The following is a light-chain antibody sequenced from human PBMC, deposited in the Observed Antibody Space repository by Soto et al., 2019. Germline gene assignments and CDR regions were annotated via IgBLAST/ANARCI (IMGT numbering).Light chain of an antibody. CDR1: QSVSSY. V-gene: IGKV3-20*01. J-gene: IGKJ1*01. CDR3: QQYGSSGT. Sequence: LTQSSATLSLSPGERATLSFRASQSVSSYLAWYQQKPGQAPRLLIYGASNRATGIPDRFSGSGSGTDFTLTISRLEPEDFAVYYCQQYGSSGTFGQGTKVDIK. CDR2: GAS.